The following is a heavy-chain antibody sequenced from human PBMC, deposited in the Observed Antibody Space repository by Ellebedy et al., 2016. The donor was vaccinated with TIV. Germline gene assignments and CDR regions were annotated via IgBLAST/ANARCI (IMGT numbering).Heavy chain of an antibody. J-gene: IGHJ4*02. V-gene: IGHV4-34*01. CDR3: ATEEAGSPRRGGY. D-gene: IGHD3-10*01. CDR1: GGSLSIYS. Sequence: SETLSLXCAVYGGSLSIYSWSWIRQPPGKGLEWIGEIHQSGNTNYNPSLKSRVIISIDTSKNQFSLKLNSVIAADSGVYYCATEEAGSPRRGGYWGQGTLVLVSS. CDR2: IHQSGNT.